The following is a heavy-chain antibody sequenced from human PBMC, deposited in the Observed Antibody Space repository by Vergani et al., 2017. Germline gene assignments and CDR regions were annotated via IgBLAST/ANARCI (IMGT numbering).Heavy chain of an antibody. CDR1: GFTFSSYA. CDR3: ARAGGSSSYFDY. J-gene: IGHJ4*02. CDR2: ISDDGSNK. D-gene: IGHD6-6*01. V-gene: IGHV3-30-3*01. Sequence: QVQLVESGGGVVQPGRSLRLSCAASGFTFSSYAMHWVRQAPGKGLEWVAVISDDGSNKYYADSVKGRFTISRDNSKNTLYLQMNGLRAEDTAVYYCARAGGSSSYFDYWGQGTLVTVSS.